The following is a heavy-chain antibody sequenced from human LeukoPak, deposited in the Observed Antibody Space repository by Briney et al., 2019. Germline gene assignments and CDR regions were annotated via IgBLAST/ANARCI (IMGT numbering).Heavy chain of an antibody. CDR1: GYTFTSYY. CDR3: ARVPTYYDFWSGYYPDWYFDL. V-gene: IGHV1-46*01. CDR2: ITPSGGST. Sequence: GASVKVSCKASGYTFTSYYMHWVRQAPGQGLEWMGIITPSGGSTSYAQKFQGRVTMTRDTSTSTVYMELSRLRSDDTAVYYCARVPTYYDFWSGYYPDWYFDLWSRGTLVTVSS. J-gene: IGHJ2*01. D-gene: IGHD3-3*01.